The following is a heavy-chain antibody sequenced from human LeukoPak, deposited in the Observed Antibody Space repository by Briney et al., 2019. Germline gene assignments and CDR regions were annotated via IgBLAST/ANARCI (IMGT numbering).Heavy chain of an antibody. D-gene: IGHD2-2*01. V-gene: IGHV4-34*01. J-gene: IGHJ6*02. CDR3: ARAYCSSTSCSDYYYYGMDV. CDR2: INRSGST. Sequence: SETLSLTCAVYGGSFSGYYWSWIRQPPGKGLEWIGEINRSGSTNYNPSLKSRVTISVDTSKNQFSLKLSSVTAADTAVYYCARAYCSSTSCSDYYYYGMDVWGQGTTVTVSS. CDR1: GGSFSGYY.